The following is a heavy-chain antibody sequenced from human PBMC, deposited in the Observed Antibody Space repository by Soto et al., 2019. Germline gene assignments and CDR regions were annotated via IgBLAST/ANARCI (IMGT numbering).Heavy chain of an antibody. D-gene: IGHD1-1*01. V-gene: IGHV3-73*01. CDR2: IRSKANNYAT. CDR3: ARAKTTTIRAFDI. Sequence: GGSLRLSCAASGFTFSGSAMHWVRQASGKGLEWVGRIRSKANNYATAYTASVEGRFTISRDDSKNTAHLQMNSLRAEDTAIYYCARAKTTTIRAFDIWGRGTMVT. CDR1: GFTFSGSA. J-gene: IGHJ3*02.